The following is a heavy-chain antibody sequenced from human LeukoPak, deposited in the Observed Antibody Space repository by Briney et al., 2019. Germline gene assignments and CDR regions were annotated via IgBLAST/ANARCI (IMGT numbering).Heavy chain of an antibody. Sequence: GGSLRLSCAASGFTFSSYSMNWVRQAPGKGLEWVSYISSSSSTIYYADSVKGRFTISRDNAKNSLYLQMNSLRAEDTAVYYCARDDWDYGDYGGWFDPWGQGTLVTVSS. CDR2: ISSSSSTI. D-gene: IGHD4-17*01. V-gene: IGHV3-48*01. CDR3: ARDDWDYGDYGGWFDP. CDR1: GFTFSSYS. J-gene: IGHJ5*02.